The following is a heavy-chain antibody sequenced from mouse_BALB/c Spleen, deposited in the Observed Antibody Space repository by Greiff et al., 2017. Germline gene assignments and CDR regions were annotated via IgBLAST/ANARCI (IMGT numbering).Heavy chain of an antibody. CDR3: ASPYYGKGGYYAMDY. Sequence: EVQLQQSGAELVRPGALVKLSCKASGFNIKDYYMHWVKQRPEQGLEWIGWIDPENGNTIYDPKFQGKASITADTSSNTAYLQLSSLTSEDTAVYYCASPYYGKGGYYAMDYWGQGTSVTVSS. J-gene: IGHJ4*01. CDR1: GFNIKDYY. V-gene: IGHV14-1*02. D-gene: IGHD2-10*01. CDR2: IDPENGNT.